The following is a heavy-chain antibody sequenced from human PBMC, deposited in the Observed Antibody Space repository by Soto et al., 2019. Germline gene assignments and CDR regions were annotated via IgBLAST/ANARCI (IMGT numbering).Heavy chain of an antibody. Sequence: PSETLSLTCTVSGGSISSYYWSWIRQPPGTGLEWIGYIYYTGTTNYNPSLKSRVTISVDTSKNQVSLRLNSVTAADTAMYYCARAIDFDSWGQGTLVTVSS. V-gene: IGHV4-59*01. CDR3: ARAIDFDS. J-gene: IGHJ4*02. CDR2: IYYTGTT. CDR1: GGSISSYY.